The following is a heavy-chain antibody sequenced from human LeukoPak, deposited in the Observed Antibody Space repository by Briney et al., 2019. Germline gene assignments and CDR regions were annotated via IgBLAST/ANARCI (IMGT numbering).Heavy chain of an antibody. V-gene: IGHV4-59*01. Sequence: KPSETLSLTCTVSGGSINGYSWTWIRQPPGKGLEWIGYMYYSGSTNYNPSLKSRVTISVDTSKNQFSLKLRSVTAADTAVYYCARAGQCGGDCYSLDYWGQGTLGTVSS. J-gene: IGHJ4*02. D-gene: IGHD2-21*02. CDR1: GGSINGYS. CDR3: ARAGQCGGDCYSLDY. CDR2: MYYSGST.